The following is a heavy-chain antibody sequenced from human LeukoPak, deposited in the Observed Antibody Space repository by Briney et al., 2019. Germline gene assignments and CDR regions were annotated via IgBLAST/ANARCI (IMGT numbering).Heavy chain of an antibody. J-gene: IGHJ4*02. D-gene: IGHD3-9*01. V-gene: IGHV3-33*06. CDR2: IWYDGSNK. CDR3: AKGDSYYDLLTCFDF. Sequence: PGGSLRLSCAASGFTFSSYGMHWVRQAPGKGLEWVAVIWYDGSNKYYADSVKGRFTISRDNSKNTLYLQMNSLRDEDTAVYYCAKGDSYYDLLTCFDFWGPGTLVTVSS. CDR1: GFTFSSYG.